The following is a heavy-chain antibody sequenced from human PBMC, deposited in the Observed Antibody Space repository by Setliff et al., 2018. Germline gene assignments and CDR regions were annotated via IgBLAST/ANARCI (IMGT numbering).Heavy chain of an antibody. Sequence: SETLSLTCTVSGGSMTSYYWSWIRQPPGEGLEWSGYIFYSGNTEYNPSLKSRGTISIDTSKSQFSLKLTSVTAADTAVYYCARIRGPTGNCQEAFDIWSEGTMVTVSS. CDR3: ARIRGPTGNCQEAFDI. J-gene: IGHJ3*02. CDR2: IFYSGNT. V-gene: IGHV4-59*01. CDR1: GGSMTSYY. D-gene: IGHD1-1*01.